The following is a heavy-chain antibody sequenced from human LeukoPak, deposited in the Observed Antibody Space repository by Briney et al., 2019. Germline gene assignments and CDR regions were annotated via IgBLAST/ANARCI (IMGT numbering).Heavy chain of an antibody. J-gene: IGHJ4*02. CDR3: ARGDVRQLDDY. CDR2: IIPTFGTA. Sequence: GSSVKVSCKASRGTFSSYAISWVRQAPGQGLEWMGRIIPTFGTANYAQKFQGRVTITTDESTSTAYMELSSLRSEDTAVYYCARGDVRQLDDYWGQGTLVTVSS. D-gene: IGHD3-10*02. V-gene: IGHV1-69*05. CDR1: RGTFSSYA.